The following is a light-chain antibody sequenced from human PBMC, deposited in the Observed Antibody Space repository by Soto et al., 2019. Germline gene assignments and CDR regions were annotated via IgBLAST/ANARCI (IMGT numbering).Light chain of an antibody. V-gene: IGKV1-9*01. CDR3: QQSNRYPIT. CDR2: AAS. CDR1: QGINSS. Sequence: IQLTQSQPCLSASLGERVNISCRASQGINSSLAWYQQKPGKANKLLIYAASTLQSGVPLRFSGSGSGTSFTLTFSSLQAEDVATYYCQQSNRYPITFGQGTGLEI. J-gene: IGKJ5*01.